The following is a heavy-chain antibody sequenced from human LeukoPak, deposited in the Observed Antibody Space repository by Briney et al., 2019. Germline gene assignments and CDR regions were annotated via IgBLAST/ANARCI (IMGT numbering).Heavy chain of an antibody. CDR2: ISYDGSDK. D-gene: IGHD3-3*01. J-gene: IGHJ4*02. Sequence: GGSLRLSCAASGFTFSRYGLHWVRQAPGKGLEWVAVISYDGSDKYYGDSVKGRFTISRDNSKNTLYLQMNSLRAEDTAVYYCARSLLRFLDWAFDYWGQGTLVTVSS. CDR1: GFTFSRYG. V-gene: IGHV3-30*03. CDR3: ARSLLRFLDWAFDY.